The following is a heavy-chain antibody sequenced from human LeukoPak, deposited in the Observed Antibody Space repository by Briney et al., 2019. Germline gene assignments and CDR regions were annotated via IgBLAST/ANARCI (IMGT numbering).Heavy chain of an antibody. CDR2: ITSSAGTT. V-gene: IGHV3-23*01. Sequence: PGGSLRLSCAASGFAFSSYAMSWVRQAPGRGLEWVAGITSSAGTTYYADSAKGRFTISRDNSKITLYLQMNSLRAEDMAVYYCAKERAPYYYGSGSYSYFDYWGQGTLVTVSS. D-gene: IGHD3-10*01. J-gene: IGHJ4*02. CDR1: GFAFSSYA. CDR3: AKERAPYYYGSGSYSYFDY.